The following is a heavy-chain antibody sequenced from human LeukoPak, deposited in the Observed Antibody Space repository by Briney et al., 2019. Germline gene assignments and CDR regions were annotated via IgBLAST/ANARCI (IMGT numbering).Heavy chain of an antibody. CDR1: GFTFSSYG. D-gene: IGHD3-3*01. Sequence: PGGSLRLSCAASGFTFSSYGIYWVRQAPGKGLEWVADISYDGSNKYYADSVKGRFTISRDNSRNTLYLEMNSLRAEDTAVYYCARGLAIFGVVSSNDAFDIWGQGTVVTVSS. J-gene: IGHJ3*02. CDR2: ISYDGSNK. CDR3: ARGLAIFGVVSSNDAFDI. V-gene: IGHV3-30*04.